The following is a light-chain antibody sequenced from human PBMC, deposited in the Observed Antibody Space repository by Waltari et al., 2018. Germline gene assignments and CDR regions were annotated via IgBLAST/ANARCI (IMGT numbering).Light chain of an antibody. CDR1: SSDVGAYNF. Sequence: QSALTQPRSVSGSPGQSVTIPCTGTSSDVGAYNFVSWYQQHPGKAPKLMVYDVSKRPSGVPDRFSGSKSGNTASLTISGLQAEDESDYYCCSYAGFDTPWVFGGGTKLTVL. CDR3: CSYAGFDTPWV. CDR2: DVS. J-gene: IGLJ3*02. V-gene: IGLV2-11*01.